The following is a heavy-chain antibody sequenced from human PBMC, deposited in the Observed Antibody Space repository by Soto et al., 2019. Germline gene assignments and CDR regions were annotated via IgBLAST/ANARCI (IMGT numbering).Heavy chain of an antibody. CDR3: ARRAETNGWNGFGADKYYFDF. CDR2: MNPNTGNS. CDR1: GYTFTSYD. D-gene: IGHD1-1*01. Sequence: GASVKVSCKAFGYTFTSYDIYWVRQATGQGLELMGWMNPNTGNSAYAQKFQCRVTVTSDTSINTVHMELSGLRSEDTAVYYCARRAETNGWNGFGADKYYFDFWGQGTLVTVYS. V-gene: IGHV1-8*01. J-gene: IGHJ4*02.